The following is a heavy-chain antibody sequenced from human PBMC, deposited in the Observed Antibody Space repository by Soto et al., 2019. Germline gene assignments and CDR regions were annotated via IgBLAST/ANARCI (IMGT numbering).Heavy chain of an antibody. Sequence: EVHLVESGGGVVQPGGSLRLSCAGSGFSFSTWMDWVRPAPGEGLVWLSRINSDWSSISYADSVKGRFFGSRDNAKNTLYLQINSLTAEDTAVYYCTRGASGYGNFDYWGQGVLLTVSS. D-gene: IGHD5-12*01. V-gene: IGHV3-74*01. CDR3: TRGASGYGNFDY. CDR1: GFSFSTW. CDR2: INSDWSSI. J-gene: IGHJ4*02.